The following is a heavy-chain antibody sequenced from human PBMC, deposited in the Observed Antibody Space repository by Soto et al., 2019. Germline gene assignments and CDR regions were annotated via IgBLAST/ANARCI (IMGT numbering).Heavy chain of an antibody. D-gene: IGHD6-6*01. J-gene: IGHJ6*02. CDR3: ATGSYSSSSAGYYYYGMDV. CDR2: IYYSGST. CDR1: GGSISSGGYY. V-gene: IGHV4-31*03. Sequence: QVQLQESGPGLVKPSQTLSLTCTVSGGSISSGGYYWSWIRQHPGKGLEWIGYIYYSGSTYYNPSLKSRVTISVDTSKNQFSLKLSSVTAADTAVYYCATGSYSSSSAGYYYYGMDVWGQGTTVTVSS.